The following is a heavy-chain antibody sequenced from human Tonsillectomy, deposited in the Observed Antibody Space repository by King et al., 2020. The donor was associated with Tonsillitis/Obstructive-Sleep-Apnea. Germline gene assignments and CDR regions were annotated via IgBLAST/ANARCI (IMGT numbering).Heavy chain of an antibody. CDR3: ARGPYCGGDCYSAYFDY. CDR1: GGSISNYY. J-gene: IGHJ4*02. Sequence: VQLQESGPGLVKPSETLSLTCTVSGGSISNYYWGWLRQPPGKGLEWIGYIYYSGSTNYNPSLKSRVTISVDTSKNQFSLKLNSVTAADTAVYYCARGPYCGGDCYSAYFDYWGQGTLVTVSS. D-gene: IGHD2-21*01. CDR2: IYYSGST. V-gene: IGHV4-59*01.